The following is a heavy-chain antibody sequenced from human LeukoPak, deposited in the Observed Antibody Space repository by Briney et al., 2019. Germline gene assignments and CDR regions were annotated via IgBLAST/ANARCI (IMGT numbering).Heavy chain of an antibody. CDR1: GFSVSSNY. Sequence: PGGSLSLSCAASGFSVSSNYMSWVRQAPGKGLEWVSVISGGGDTYYADSVKGRFTLSRDNSKNTVYLQLNSLRAEDTAVYYCARDVYCSGGNCYQHWGQGTLVSISS. D-gene: IGHD2-15*01. J-gene: IGHJ1*01. CDR2: ISGGGDT. CDR3: ARDVYCSGGNCYQH. V-gene: IGHV3-53*01.